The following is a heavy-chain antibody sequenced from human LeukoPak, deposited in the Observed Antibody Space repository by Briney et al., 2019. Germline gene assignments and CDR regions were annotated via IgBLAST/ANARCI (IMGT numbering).Heavy chain of an antibody. D-gene: IGHD3-22*01. J-gene: IGHJ4*01. V-gene: IGHV3-11*01. CDR3: ARPNTYYYDSSGYLY. CDR1: GFTFSDYY. Sequence: GGSLRLSCAASGFTFSDYYMSRIRQAPGKGLEWVSYISSSGSTIYYADSVKGRFTISRDNAKNSLYLQMNSLRAEDTAVYYCARPNTYYYDSSGYLYWGHGTLVTVSS. CDR2: ISSSGSTI.